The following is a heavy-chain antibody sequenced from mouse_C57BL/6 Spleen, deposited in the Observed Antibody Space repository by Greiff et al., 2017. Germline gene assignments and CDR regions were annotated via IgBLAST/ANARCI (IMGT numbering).Heavy chain of an antibody. CDR1: GYAFSSYW. J-gene: IGHJ2*01. Sequence: QVQLQQSGAELVKPGASVKISCKASGYAFSSYWMNWVKQRPGKGLEWIGQIYPGDGDTNYNGKFKGKATLTADKSSSTAYMQLSSLTSEDSAVYFCAREGYYGYPYYFDYWGQGTTLTVSS. D-gene: IGHD2-2*01. CDR3: AREGYYGYPYYFDY. CDR2: IYPGDGDT. V-gene: IGHV1-80*01.